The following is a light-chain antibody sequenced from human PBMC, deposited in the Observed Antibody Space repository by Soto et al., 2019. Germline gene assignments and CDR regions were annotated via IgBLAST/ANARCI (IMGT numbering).Light chain of an antibody. J-gene: IGKJ2*01. CDR2: ATS. V-gene: IGKV1-27*01. Sequence: DIQMTQSPSSLSASVGDRVTITCRARQGISNYLAWYQQKPGKAPKLLIYATSTLQSWVPSRFSGSRSGTDFTLTISSLQADDVATYYCQKYISDQYTFGQGTKLAIK. CDR3: QKYISDQYT. CDR1: QGISNY.